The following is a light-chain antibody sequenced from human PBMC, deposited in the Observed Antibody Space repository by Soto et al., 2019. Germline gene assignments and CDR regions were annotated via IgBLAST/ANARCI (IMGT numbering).Light chain of an antibody. V-gene: IGKV3-20*01. CDR3: QQYGSSRT. Sequence: EIVLTQSPGTLSLSLGERATLSCRASQTVSSSYLAWYQQKPGQAPRLLIYGASNRATGIPDRFSGGGSGTDFTLTISRLEPEDFAVYYCQQYGSSRTFGQGTKVDIK. CDR1: QTVSSSY. J-gene: IGKJ1*01. CDR2: GAS.